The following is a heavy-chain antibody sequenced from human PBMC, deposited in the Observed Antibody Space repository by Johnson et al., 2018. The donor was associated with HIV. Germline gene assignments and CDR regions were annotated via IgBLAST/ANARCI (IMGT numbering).Heavy chain of an antibody. CDR1: GFSISDSA. D-gene: IGHD3-16*01. CDR3: TIDWGEEGYTGGLGFDI. CDR2: ISKDGDNE. Sequence: QMLLVESGGGVVQPGGSLRLSCLASGFSISDSAIHWVRQAPGKGLESVAVISKDGDNEYYADSVKGRFTVSRDHSKNTLNLQMNSLRPEDTGVYYCTIDWGEEGYTGGLGFDIWGPGTVVTVSS. J-gene: IGHJ3*02. V-gene: IGHV3-30-3*01.